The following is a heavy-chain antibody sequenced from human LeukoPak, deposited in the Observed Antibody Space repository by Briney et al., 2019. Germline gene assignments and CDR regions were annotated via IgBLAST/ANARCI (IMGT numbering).Heavy chain of an antibody. CDR3: ATLTVTFDF. V-gene: IGHV3-30*03. CDR2: ISYDGSNK. D-gene: IGHD4-17*01. CDR1: GFTFSSYG. J-gene: IGHJ4*02. Sequence: GRSLRPSCAASGFTFSSYGMHWVRQAPGKGLEWVAVISYDGSNKYYADSVKGRFTISRDNSKNTLYLQMGSLRAEDMAVYYCATLTVTFDFWGQGTLVTVSS.